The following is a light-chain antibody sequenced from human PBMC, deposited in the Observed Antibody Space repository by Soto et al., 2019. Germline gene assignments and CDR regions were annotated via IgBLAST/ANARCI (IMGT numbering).Light chain of an antibody. J-gene: IGLJ3*02. CDR2: SIS. Sequence: QAVVTQEPSLTVSPGETVTLTCDSSTGAVTSGYYPNWFQQKPGQAPRPLIYSISNKHSWTPARFSGSLLGDKAALTLSGVQPEDEAEDYCLLYYGGAQVFGGGTKLTVL. V-gene: IGLV7-43*01. CDR1: TGAVTSGYY. CDR3: LLYYGGAQV.